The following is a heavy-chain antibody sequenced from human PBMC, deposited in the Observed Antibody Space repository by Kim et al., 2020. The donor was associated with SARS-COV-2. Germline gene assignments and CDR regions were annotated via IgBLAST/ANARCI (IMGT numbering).Heavy chain of an antibody. J-gene: IGHJ5*02. V-gene: IGHV1-2*06. Sequence: ASVKVSCQASGYTFTGYYLHWVRQAPGQGLEWMGRINPNSGDTNYAQKFHGRVTMTRDTSIRTAYMGLSRLRSDDTAVYYCARDRDMVRGVSTKFNWFDPWGQGTLVTVSS. CDR3: ARDRDMVRGVSTKFNWFDP. D-gene: IGHD3-10*01. CDR1: GYTFTGYY. CDR2: INPNSGDT.